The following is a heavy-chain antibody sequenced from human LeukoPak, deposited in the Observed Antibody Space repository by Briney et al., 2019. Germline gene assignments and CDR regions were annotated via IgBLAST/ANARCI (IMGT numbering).Heavy chain of an antibody. CDR1: GFTFSSYG. CDR3: ARVRRSSSSRNMDV. CDR2: ISGSGGST. D-gene: IGHD6-6*01. J-gene: IGHJ6*03. V-gene: IGHV3-23*01. Sequence: GGTLRLSCAASGFTFSSYGMSWVRQAPGKGLEWVSAISGSGGSTYYADSVKGRFTISRDNSKNTLYLQMNSLRAEDTAVYYCARVRRSSSSRNMDVWGKGTTVTVSS.